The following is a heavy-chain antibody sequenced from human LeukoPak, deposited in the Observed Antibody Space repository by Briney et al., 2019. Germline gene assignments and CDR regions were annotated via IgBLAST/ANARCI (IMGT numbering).Heavy chain of an antibody. CDR1: GFTFSGSA. CDR2: TRSKANSYAT. J-gene: IGHJ5*02. Sequence: GGSLRLSCAASGFTFSGSAMHWVRQASGKGLEWVGRTRSKANSYATAYAASVKDRFTISRDDSKNTAYLQMNSLKTEDTAVYYCTSTNYGNWFDPWGQGTLVTVSS. V-gene: IGHV3-73*01. D-gene: IGHD1-7*01. CDR3: TSTNYGNWFDP.